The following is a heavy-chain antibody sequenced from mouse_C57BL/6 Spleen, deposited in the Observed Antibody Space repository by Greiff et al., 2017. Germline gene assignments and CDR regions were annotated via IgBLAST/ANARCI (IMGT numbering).Heavy chain of an antibody. V-gene: IGHV1-64*01. D-gene: IGHD1-1*01. CDR3: ARGTTVVATHWYFDV. J-gene: IGHJ1*03. Sequence: QVQLQQPGAELVKPGASVKLSCKAYGYTFTSYWMHWVKQRPGQGLEWIGMIHPNSGSTNYNEKFKSKATLTVDKSSSTAYMQLSSLTSEDSAVYYCARGTTVVATHWYFDVWGTGTTVTVSS. CDR1: GYTFTSYW. CDR2: IHPNSGST.